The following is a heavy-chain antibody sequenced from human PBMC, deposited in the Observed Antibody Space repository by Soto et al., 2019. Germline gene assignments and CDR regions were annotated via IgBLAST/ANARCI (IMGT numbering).Heavy chain of an antibody. CDR3: ARGEAYCSGGTCYYRFAP. CDR2: IYHGGDA. Sequence: QLQLQESGSGLVKPPQTLSLTCAVSGGSISSDGYSWSWIRQPPGKGLEWIGYIYHGGDAYYNPSIKSRVPISVARSQNQCSLNLSSVTAADPAMYYCARGEAYCSGGTCYYRFAPWGQGTLVTVSS. V-gene: IGHV4-30-2*01. CDR1: GGSISSDGYS. J-gene: IGHJ5*02. D-gene: IGHD2-15*01.